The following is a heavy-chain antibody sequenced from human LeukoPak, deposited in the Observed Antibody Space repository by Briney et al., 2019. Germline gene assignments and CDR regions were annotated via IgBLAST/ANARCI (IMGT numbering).Heavy chain of an antibody. V-gene: IGHV3-23*01. J-gene: IGHJ4*02. CDR3: VRVGYSYGYGDWNHFDY. Sequence: GGSLRLSCTASGFTFSSYAMNWVRQAPGKGLEWVSAISGSGGSTYYADSVKGRFTISRDNSKNTLYLQMNSLRAEDTAVYFCVRVGYSYGYGDWNHFDYWGQGTLVTVSS. CDR2: ISGSGGST. D-gene: IGHD5-18*01. CDR1: GFTFSSYA.